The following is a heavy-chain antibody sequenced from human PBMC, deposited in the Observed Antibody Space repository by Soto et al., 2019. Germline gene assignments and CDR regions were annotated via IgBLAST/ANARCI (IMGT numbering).Heavy chain of an antibody. CDR3: ARPMAYQANWKYGDY. D-gene: IGHD1-7*01. CDR1: GGSIDSSSYF. Sequence: QLQLQESGPGLVKPSETLSLTCTVSGGSIDSSSYFWGWIRQPPGKGLEWIGSIYYSGTTYYNPSLKSRVTISVDTPNNQFALILNSVTAADTAVYYCARPMAYQANWKYGDYWGQGILVTVSS. J-gene: IGHJ4*02. V-gene: IGHV4-39*01. CDR2: IYYSGTT.